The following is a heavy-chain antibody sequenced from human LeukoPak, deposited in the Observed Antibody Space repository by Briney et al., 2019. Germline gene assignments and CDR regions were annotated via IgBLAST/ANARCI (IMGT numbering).Heavy chain of an antibody. CDR1: GGSLSGYY. CDR3: LRGRGERSHYFYYYMDV. J-gene: IGHJ6*03. CDR2: VNDSGST. D-gene: IGHD3-16*01. Sequence: SETLSLTCAVYGGSLSGYYWSWIRQPPGKGLEWIGEVNDSGSTNFNPSLKTRVTMSVDTSKNQLSLNLRSVSAADAAVYYCLRGRGERSHYFYYYMDVWGEGTTVTVSS. V-gene: IGHV4-34*01.